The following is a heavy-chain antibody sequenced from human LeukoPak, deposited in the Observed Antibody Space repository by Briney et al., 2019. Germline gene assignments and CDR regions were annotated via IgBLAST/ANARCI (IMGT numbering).Heavy chain of an antibody. V-gene: IGHV1-2*02. CDR2: INPNSGGT. CDR3: AREGCSSTSCYTGDGWFDP. CDR1: GYTFTGYY. Sequence: GASVKVSCKASGYTFTGYYMHWVRQAPGQGLEWMGWINPNSGGTNYAQKSQGGVTMTRDTSISTAYMELSRLRSDDTAVYYCAREGCSSTSCYTGDGWFDPWGQGTLVTVSS. J-gene: IGHJ5*02. D-gene: IGHD2-2*02.